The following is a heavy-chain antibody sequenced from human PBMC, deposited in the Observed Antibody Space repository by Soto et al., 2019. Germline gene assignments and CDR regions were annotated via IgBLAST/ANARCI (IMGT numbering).Heavy chain of an antibody. J-gene: IGHJ4*02. Sequence: GGSLRLSCAASGFTFSSYAMSWVRQAPGKGLEWVSAISGSGGSTYYADSVKGRFTISRDKSKNTLYLQMNSLRAEDTAVYYCAKDFMVRGVIITYFDYWGQGTLVTVSS. V-gene: IGHV3-23*01. CDR2: ISGSGGST. D-gene: IGHD3-10*01. CDR1: GFTFSSYA. CDR3: AKDFMVRGVIITYFDY.